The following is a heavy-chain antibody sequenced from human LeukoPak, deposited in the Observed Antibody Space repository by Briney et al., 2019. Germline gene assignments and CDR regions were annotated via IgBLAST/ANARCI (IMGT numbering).Heavy chain of an antibody. J-gene: IGHJ4*02. Sequence: GGSLGLSCAASGFTFSSYAMSWVRQAPGKGLEWVSAISGSGGSTYYADSVKGRFTISRDNSKNTLYLQMNSLRAEDTAVYYCAKGRYYYGSGSYYWYWGQGTLVTVSS. CDR2: ISGSGGST. V-gene: IGHV3-23*01. CDR1: GFTFSSYA. CDR3: AKGRYYYGSGSYYWY. D-gene: IGHD3-10*01.